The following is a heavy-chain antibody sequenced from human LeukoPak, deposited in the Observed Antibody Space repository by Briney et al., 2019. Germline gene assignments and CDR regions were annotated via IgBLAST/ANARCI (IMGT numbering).Heavy chain of an antibody. CDR3: AANSGSYYPGGLDVFDI. J-gene: IGHJ3*02. CDR1: GFTFTTTW. V-gene: IGHV3-15*01. Sequence: GGSLRLSCAASGFTFTTTWMNWVRQAPGKGLEWIGRIKSYIDGGTTDFAAPVKGRFTISRDDSQNRLYLQVNSLIAEDTAVYYCAANSGSYYPGGLDVFDIWGQGTMVTVSS. CDR2: IKSYIDGGTT. D-gene: IGHD1-26*01.